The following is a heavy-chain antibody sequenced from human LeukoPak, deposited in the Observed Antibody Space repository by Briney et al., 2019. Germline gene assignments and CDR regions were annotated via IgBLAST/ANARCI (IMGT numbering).Heavy chain of an antibody. D-gene: IGHD3-22*01. CDR3: AREGNYYDSSGYEDY. J-gene: IGHJ4*02. V-gene: IGHV4-31*03. CDR1: GGSISSGGYY. CDR2: IYYSGST. Sequence: SQTLSLTCTVSGGSISSGGYYWGWIRQPPGKGLGWIGYIYYSGSTYYNPSLKSRVTISVDTSKNQFSLKLSSVTAADTAVYYCAREGNYYDSSGYEDYWGQGTLVTVSS.